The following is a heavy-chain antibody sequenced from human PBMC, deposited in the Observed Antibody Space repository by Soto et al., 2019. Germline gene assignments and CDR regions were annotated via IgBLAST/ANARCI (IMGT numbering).Heavy chain of an antibody. V-gene: IGHV4-30-4*01. CDR2: IYYSGST. D-gene: IGHD3-9*01. Sequence: PSETLSLTCAVSGGSISSGDYYWSWIRQPPGKGLEWIGYIYYSGSTYYNPSLKSRVTISVDTSKNQFSLKPSSVTAADTAVYYCAGRDILTRISGPWGQGTLVTVSS. J-gene: IGHJ5*02. CDR1: GGSISSGDYY. CDR3: AGRDILTRISGP.